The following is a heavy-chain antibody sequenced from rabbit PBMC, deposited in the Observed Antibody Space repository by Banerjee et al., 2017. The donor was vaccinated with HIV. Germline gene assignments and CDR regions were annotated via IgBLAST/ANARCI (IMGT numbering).Heavy chain of an antibody. CDR1: GFSFSSGYD. V-gene: IGHV1S40*01. J-gene: IGHJ4*01. CDR2: IYAGSSGST. Sequence: QSLEESGGDLVKPGASLTLTCTASGFSFSSGYDMCWVRQAPGKGLEWIACIYAGSSGSTYYASWAKGRFTISKTSSTTVTLQMTSLTAADTATYFCARGLYYSYGYAAYFNLWGPGTLVTVS. CDR3: ARGLYYSYGYAAYFNL. D-gene: IGHD6-1*01.